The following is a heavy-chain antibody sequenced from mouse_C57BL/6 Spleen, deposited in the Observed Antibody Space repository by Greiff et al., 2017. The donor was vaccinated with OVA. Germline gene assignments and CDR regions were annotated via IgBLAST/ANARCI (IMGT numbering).Heavy chain of an antibody. D-gene: IGHD1-2*01. CDR3: ARAASYGRWYFDV. V-gene: IGHV3-6*01. CDR1: GYSITSGYY. CDR2: ISYDGSN. J-gene: IGHJ1*03. Sequence: EVQLQESGPGLVKPSQSLSLTCSVTGYSITSGYYWNWIRQFPGNKLEWMGYISYDGSNNYNPSLKNRISITRDTSKNQFFLKLNSVTTEDTATYYCARAASYGRWYFDVWGTGTTVTVSS.